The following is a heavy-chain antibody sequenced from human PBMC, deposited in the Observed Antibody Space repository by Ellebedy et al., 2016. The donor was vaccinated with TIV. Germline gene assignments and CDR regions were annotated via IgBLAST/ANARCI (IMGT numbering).Heavy chain of an antibody. CDR2: INTDGSEM. CDR3: ARVRQDYDYYYYYYMDV. CDR1: GFTFSRIW. Sequence: GGSLRLSCAASGFTFSRIWMSWVRQAPGKGLEWVANINTDGSEMSYVDSVKGRFTVSRDNARKSLYLEMNSLRADDTAVYYCARVRQDYDYYYYYYMDVWGNGTAVTVSS. V-gene: IGHV3-7*03. J-gene: IGHJ6*03. D-gene: IGHD4-17*01.